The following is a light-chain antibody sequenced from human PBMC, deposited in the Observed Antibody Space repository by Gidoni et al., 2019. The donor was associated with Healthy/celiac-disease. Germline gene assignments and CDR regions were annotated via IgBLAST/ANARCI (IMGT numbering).Light chain of an antibody. V-gene: IGLV6-57*02. CDR3: QSYDSSNQRV. CDR2: EDN. J-gene: IGLJ3*02. CDR1: SGSIASNY. Sequence: FMLTQPHSVSASPGKTVTISCTGSSGSIASNYVQWYQQRPGSAPTTVIYEDNQRPSGVRDRFSGSIDSSSNSASLTISGLKTEDEADYYCQSYDSSNQRVFGGGTKLTVL.